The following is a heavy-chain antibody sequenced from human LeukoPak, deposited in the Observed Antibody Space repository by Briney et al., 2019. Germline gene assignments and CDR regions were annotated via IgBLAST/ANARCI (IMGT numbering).Heavy chain of an antibody. V-gene: IGHV3-23*01. CDR3: AKGLWDYYGSGIMYYTMDV. CDR2: ISGSGGRT. D-gene: IGHD3-10*01. J-gene: IGHJ6*02. Sequence: PGGSLRLSCAASGFTFSNYVMGWVRQAPGKGLERVSTISGSGGRTYYADSVKGRFTVSRDNSKNTLYMQMNSLRAEDTAVYYCAKGLWDYYGSGIMYYTMDVWGQGTTVTVSS. CDR1: GFTFSNYV.